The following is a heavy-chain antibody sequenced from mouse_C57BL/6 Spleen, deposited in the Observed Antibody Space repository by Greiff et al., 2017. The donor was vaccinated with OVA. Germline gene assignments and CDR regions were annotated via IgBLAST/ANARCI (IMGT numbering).Heavy chain of an antibody. J-gene: IGHJ4*01. V-gene: IGHV1-69*01. Sequence: QVQLQQPGAELVMPGASVKLSCKASGYTFTSYWMHWVKQRPGQGLEWIGEIDPSDSYTNYNQKFKGKSTLTVDKSSSTAYMQLSSLTSEDSAVYYCARGFITTVEDYAMDYWGQGTSVTVSS. CDR3: ARGFITTVEDYAMDY. D-gene: IGHD1-1*01. CDR2: IDPSDSYT. CDR1: GYTFTSYW.